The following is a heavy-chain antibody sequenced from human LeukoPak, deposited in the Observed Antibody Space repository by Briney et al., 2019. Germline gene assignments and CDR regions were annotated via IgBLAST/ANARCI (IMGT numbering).Heavy chain of an antibody. CDR1: GFPFSSYA. J-gene: IGHJ4*02. CDR2: ISGSGGST. CDR3: AKDSSGYYYKGYFDY. D-gene: IGHD3-22*01. Sequence: GSLSLSFAASGFPFSSYAMSWVRQAPGKGLEWVSAISGSGGSTYYADSVKGRFTISRDNSKNTLYLQMNSLRAEDTAVYYCAKDSSGYYYKGYFDYWGQGTLVTVSS. V-gene: IGHV3-23*01.